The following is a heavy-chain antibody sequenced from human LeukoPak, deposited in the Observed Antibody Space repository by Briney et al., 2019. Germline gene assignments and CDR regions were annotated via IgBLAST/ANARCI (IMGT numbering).Heavy chain of an antibody. CDR2: IYHNGNT. CDR1: GYSISSGYY. CDR3: ARESERGLFDY. J-gene: IGHJ4*02. Sequence: SETLSLTCSVSGYSISSGYYWGWIRQPPGKGLEWIGSIYHNGNTYYSPSLKSRVTISVDTSKNQFSLKLSSVTAADTAVYYCARESERGLFDYWGQGTLVTVSS. V-gene: IGHV4-38-2*02. D-gene: IGHD3-10*01.